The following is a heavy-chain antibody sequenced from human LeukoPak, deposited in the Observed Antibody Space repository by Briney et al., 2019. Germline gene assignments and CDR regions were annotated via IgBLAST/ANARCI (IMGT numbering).Heavy chain of an antibody. D-gene: IGHD3-3*01. Sequence: PSETLSLTCAVYGGSFSGYYWSWIRQPPGKGLEWIGEINHSGSTNYNPSLKSRVTISVDTSKNQFSLKLSSVTAADTAVYYCARKRRNLYDFWGQGTLVTVSS. V-gene: IGHV4-34*01. CDR1: GGSFSGYY. J-gene: IGHJ4*02. CDR3: ARKRRNLYDF. CDR2: INHSGST.